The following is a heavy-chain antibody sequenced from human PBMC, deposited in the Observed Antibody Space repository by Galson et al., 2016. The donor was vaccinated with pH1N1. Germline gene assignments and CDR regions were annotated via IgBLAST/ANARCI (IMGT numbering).Heavy chain of an antibody. CDR2: IYWNDDK. CDR3: AHNNYGDYVNWFDP. D-gene: IGHD4-17*01. CDR1: GFSLSTDGVG. V-gene: IGHV2-5*01. Sequence: PALVNPTQTLTLTCTFSGFSLSTDGVGVGWIRQPPGKALEWLAVIYWNDDKRYSPSLKSRLTITKDTSKNQVVLTMTSMDPVDTATYYCAHNNYGDYVNWFDPWGQGTLVTVSS. J-gene: IGHJ5*02.